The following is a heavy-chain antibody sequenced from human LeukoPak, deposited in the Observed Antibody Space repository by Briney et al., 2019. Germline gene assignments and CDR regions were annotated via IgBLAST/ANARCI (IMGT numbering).Heavy chain of an antibody. Sequence: GGSLRLSCAASGFTFSTNWMHWVRQAPGKGLVWVSRIKGDGSITNYADSVKGRFTISRDNAKNTLYLQMDSLRAEDTAVYYCARENWYLDYWGQGTLVTVSS. J-gene: IGHJ4*02. CDR1: GFTFSTNW. D-gene: IGHD1-1*01. CDR3: ARENWYLDY. CDR2: IKGDGSIT. V-gene: IGHV3-74*01.